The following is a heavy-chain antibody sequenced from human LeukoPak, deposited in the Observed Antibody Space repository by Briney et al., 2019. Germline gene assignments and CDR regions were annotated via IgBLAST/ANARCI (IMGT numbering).Heavy chain of an antibody. Sequence: AWGSLRLSCAASGFTFSNYWMHWVRQAPEKGLVWVSRIKSDGRSTSYADSVKGRFTTSRDNAKNTLYLQMNSLRAEDTAVYYCARDLGFLEWLLGYWGQGTLVTVSS. CDR3: ARDLGFLEWLLGY. CDR1: GFTFSNYW. CDR2: IKSDGRST. V-gene: IGHV3-74*01. J-gene: IGHJ4*02. D-gene: IGHD3-3*02.